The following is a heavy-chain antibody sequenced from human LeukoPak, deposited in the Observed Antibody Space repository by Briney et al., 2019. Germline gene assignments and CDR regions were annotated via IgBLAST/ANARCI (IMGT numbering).Heavy chain of an antibody. CDR1: GFTFSSYS. Sequence: GGSLRLSCAASGFTFSSYSMNWVRQAPGKGLEWVSSISFSSTYIYYADSVKGRLTISRDNAKNSLYLQMNSLRAEDTAVYYCARRRYSGSSQHFDYWGQGTLVTVSS. D-gene: IGHD1-26*01. CDR3: ARRRYSGSSQHFDY. J-gene: IGHJ4*02. CDR2: ISFSSTYI. V-gene: IGHV3-21*01.